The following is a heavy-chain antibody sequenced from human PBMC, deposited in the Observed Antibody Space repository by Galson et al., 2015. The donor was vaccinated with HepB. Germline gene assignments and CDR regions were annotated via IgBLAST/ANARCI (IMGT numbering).Heavy chain of an antibody. CDR1: GYTFTNYG. CDR3: TRDSLYDFAPYDT. CDR2: ISAKNGDK. J-gene: IGHJ5*02. Sequence: SVKVSCKASGYTFTNYGFSWVRQAPGQGLEWMGWISAKNGDKNYAQRFKGRVTMTTDTYTTTAYMELRNLRSDDTAMYYCTRDSLYDFAPYDTWGQGTLVSVSS. V-gene: IGHV1-18*01. D-gene: IGHD3-3*01.